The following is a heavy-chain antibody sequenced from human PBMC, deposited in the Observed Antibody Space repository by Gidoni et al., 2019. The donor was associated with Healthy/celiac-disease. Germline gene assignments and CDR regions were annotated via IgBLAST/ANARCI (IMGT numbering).Heavy chain of an antibody. CDR1: GFTFSSYG. J-gene: IGHJ6*02. CDR3: AKDLYDSSGYFPSYYYGMDV. V-gene: IGHV3-30*18. D-gene: IGHD3-22*01. CDR2: ISYDGSNK. Sequence: QVQLVESGGGVVQPGRSLRLSCAASGFTFSSYGIHWVRQAPGKGLEWVAVISYDGSNKYYADSVKGRFTISRDNSKNTLYLQMNSLRAEDTAVYYCAKDLYDSSGYFPSYYYGMDVWGQGTTVTVSS.